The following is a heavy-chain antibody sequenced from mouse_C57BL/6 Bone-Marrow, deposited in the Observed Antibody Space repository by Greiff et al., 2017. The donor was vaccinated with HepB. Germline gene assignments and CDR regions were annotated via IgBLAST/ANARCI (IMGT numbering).Heavy chain of an antibody. J-gene: IGHJ3*01. V-gene: IGHV5-4*01. CDR2: ISDGGSYT. CDR1: GFTFSSYA. Sequence: DVKLVESGGGLVKPGGSLKLSCAASGFTFSSYAMSWVRQTPEKRLEWVATISDGGSYTYYPDNVKGRFTISRDNAKNNLYLQMSHLKSEDTAMYYCARERGGGGAYWGQGTLVTVSA. CDR3: ARERGGGGAY.